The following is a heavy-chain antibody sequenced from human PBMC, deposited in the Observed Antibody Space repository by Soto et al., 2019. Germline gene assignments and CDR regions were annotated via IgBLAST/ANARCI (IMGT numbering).Heavy chain of an antibody. Sequence: QLQLQESGPGLVQPSGTLSLTCAVSGGSISSNIWWNWVRQPPGKGLEWIGEIYHSGSTNYNPSLRSRVSISVDKSMNHFSLNLNSVTAADTAVYYCAGNPGWYTGLWGQGTLVIVSS. V-gene: IGHV4-4*02. CDR2: IYHSGST. CDR1: GGSISSNIW. D-gene: IGHD6-19*01. CDR3: AGNPGWYTGL. J-gene: IGHJ1*01.